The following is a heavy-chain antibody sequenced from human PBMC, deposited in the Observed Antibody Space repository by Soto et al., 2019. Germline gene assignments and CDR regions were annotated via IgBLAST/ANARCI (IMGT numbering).Heavy chain of an antibody. CDR1: GYTLTELS. V-gene: IGHV1-24*01. D-gene: IGHD3-3*01. CDR2: FDPEDGET. Sequence: GASVKVSCKVSGYTLTELSMHWVRQAPGKGLEWMGGFDPEDGETIYAQKFQGRVTMTEDTSTDTAYMELSSLRSEDTAVYYCATDVRFLEWQEFDYWGQGTLVTVSS. CDR3: ATDVRFLEWQEFDY. J-gene: IGHJ4*02.